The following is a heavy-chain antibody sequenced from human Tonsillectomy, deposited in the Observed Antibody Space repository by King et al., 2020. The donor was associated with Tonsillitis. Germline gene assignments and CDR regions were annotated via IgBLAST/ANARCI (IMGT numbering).Heavy chain of an antibody. Sequence: VQLVESGGGLVKPGGSLRLSCAASGFTFSSYSMNWVRQAPGKGLEWVSSITSSTNYIYYADSVKGRFTISRVNAKNSLYLQMNSLRAEDTAVYYCARDGGYCSSTSCYEQYFQDRGQGTLVTVSS. J-gene: IGHJ1*01. CDR3: ARDGGYCSSTSCYEQYFQD. V-gene: IGHV3-21*01. CDR2: ITSSTNYI. D-gene: IGHD2-2*01. CDR1: GFTFSSYS.